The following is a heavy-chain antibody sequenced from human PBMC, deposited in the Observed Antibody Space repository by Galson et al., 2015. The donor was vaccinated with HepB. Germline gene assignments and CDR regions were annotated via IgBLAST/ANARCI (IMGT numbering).Heavy chain of an antibody. V-gene: IGHV6-1*01. CDR2: TYYRSKWYK. CDR3: AYGVDA. J-gene: IGHJ6*02. CDR1: GDSVSSHSAV. Sequence: CAISGDSVSSHSAVWNWIRQSPSRGLEWLGRTYYRSKWYKDYALFVKSRITINADTSRNQISLQLNSMTPEDTAVYYCAYGVDAWGQGTTVTVSS.